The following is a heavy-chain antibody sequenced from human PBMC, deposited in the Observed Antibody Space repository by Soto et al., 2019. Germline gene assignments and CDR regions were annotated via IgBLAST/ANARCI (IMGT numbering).Heavy chain of an antibody. CDR1: GFTFRRHG. D-gene: IGHD2-8*02. CDR2: IWYDGSEQ. CDR3: ARWSNHKVVDP. J-gene: IGHJ5*02. V-gene: IGHV3-33*03. Sequence: QEQLVESGGGVVQPGMSLRLSCEGSGFTFRRHGMHWGRQSPGKGLEWLAVIWYDGSEQYYADSVKGRFTISRDNSKNMLYLQLNTLTVEDTAVYYCARWSNHKVVDPWGQGTMVTVS.